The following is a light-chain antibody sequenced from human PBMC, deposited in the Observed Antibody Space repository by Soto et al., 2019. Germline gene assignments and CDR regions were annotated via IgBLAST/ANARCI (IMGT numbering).Light chain of an antibody. CDR1: SSDIGAYDY. CDR2: EVN. Sequence: QSALTQPASLSGSPGQSITISCTGTSSDIGAYDYVSWFQQHPGKAPKLMISEVNNRPSGVSNRFSGSKSGNTAYLTISGLQVEDEAEYFCFSYRKGPLYVFGSGTKVTVL. J-gene: IGLJ1*01. V-gene: IGLV2-14*01. CDR3: FSYRKGPLYV.